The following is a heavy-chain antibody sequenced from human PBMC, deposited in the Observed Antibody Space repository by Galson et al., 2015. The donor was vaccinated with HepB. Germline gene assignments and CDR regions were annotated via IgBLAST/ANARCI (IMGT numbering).Heavy chain of an antibody. V-gene: IGHV3-30-3*01. J-gene: IGHJ4*02. D-gene: IGHD1-26*01. CDR1: GFTFSSYA. CDR3: ARGRRGATTDYFDY. CDR2: ISYDGSNK. Sequence: SLRLSCAASGFTFSSYAMHWVRQAPGKGLEWVAVISYDGSNKYYADSVKGRFTISRDNSKNMLYLQMNSLRPEDTAVYYCARGRRGATTDYFDYWGQGTLVTVSS.